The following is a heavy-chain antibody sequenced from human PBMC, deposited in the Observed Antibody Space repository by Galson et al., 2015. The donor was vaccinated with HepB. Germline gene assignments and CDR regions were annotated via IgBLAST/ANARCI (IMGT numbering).Heavy chain of an antibody. V-gene: IGHV7-4-1*02. CDR3: ARDGSGYDLAAPAYYPDY. J-gene: IGHJ4*02. Sequence: SVKVSCKASGYTFTSYAMNWVRQAPGQGLEWMGWINTNTGNPTYAQGFTGRFVFSLDTSVSTAYLQISSLKAEDTAVYYCARDGSGYDLAAPAYYPDYWGQGTLVTVSS. CDR1: GYTFTSYA. D-gene: IGHD5-12*01. CDR2: INTNTGNP.